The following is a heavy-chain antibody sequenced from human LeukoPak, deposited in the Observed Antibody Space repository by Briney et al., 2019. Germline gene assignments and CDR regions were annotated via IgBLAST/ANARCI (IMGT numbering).Heavy chain of an antibody. CDR3: ARVPLAYCGGDCYSFYYYYGIDV. CDR1: GFTFSSYA. D-gene: IGHD2-21*02. J-gene: IGHJ6*02. V-gene: IGHV3-30-3*01. Sequence: PGGSLRLSCAASGFTFSSYAMHWVRQAPGKGLEWVAVISYDGSNKYYAGSVKGRFTISRDNSKNTLYLQMNSLRAEDTAVYYCARVPLAYCGGDCYSFYYYYGIDVWGQGTTVTVSS. CDR2: ISYDGSNK.